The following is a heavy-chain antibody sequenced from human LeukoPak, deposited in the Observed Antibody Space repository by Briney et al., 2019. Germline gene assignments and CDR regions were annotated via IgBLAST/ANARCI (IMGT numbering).Heavy chain of an antibody. CDR3: ARDYGSGSYHFDY. Sequence: SETLSLTCIVSAGSFSSGSYYWSWIRQPPGKGLEWIGHLYYTGSTNYNPSLKSRVTMSVDTSKNQFSLKLSSVTAADTAVYYCARDYGSGSYHFDYWGQGILVTVSS. CDR2: LYYTGST. V-gene: IGHV4-61*01. J-gene: IGHJ4*02. CDR1: AGSFSSGSYY. D-gene: IGHD3-10*01.